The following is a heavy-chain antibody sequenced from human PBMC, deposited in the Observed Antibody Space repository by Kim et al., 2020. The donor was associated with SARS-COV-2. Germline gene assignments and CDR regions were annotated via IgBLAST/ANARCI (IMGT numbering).Heavy chain of an antibody. D-gene: IGHD3-10*01. J-gene: IGHJ6*01. CDR3: ARLSFRSGTYYSDDYYGM. CDR2: IYNRGST. CDR1: SGSISSDY. Sequence: SETLCLTCTVSSGSISSDYWSWNRQPPGKGLEWIGYIYNRGSTNYNPSLKSRVTISVDTSKNQFSLKLNSVTAADTAVYFCARLSFRSGTYYSDDYYGM. V-gene: IGHV4-59*01.